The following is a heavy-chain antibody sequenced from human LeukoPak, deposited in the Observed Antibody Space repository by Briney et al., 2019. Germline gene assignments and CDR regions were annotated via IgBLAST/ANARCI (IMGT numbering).Heavy chain of an antibody. Sequence: PSETLSLTCTVSGGSISSGDYYWSWIRQPPGKGLEWIGYIYYSGSTYYNPSLKSRVTISVDTSKNQFSLKLSFVTAADTAVYYCAKYGSGSYTNWFDPWGQGTLVTVSS. CDR3: AKYGSGSYTNWFDP. CDR1: GGSISSGDYY. D-gene: IGHD3-10*01. J-gene: IGHJ5*02. CDR2: IYYSGST. V-gene: IGHV4-30-4*01.